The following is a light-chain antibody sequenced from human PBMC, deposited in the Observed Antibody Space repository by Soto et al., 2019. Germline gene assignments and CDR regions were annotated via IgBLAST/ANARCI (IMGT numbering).Light chain of an antibody. Sequence: QSALTQPPSASRSPGQRVTIPCSRSSSNIGRNTVSWYQQLPGTAPKLLIHSTNQRPSGVPDRFSGSKSGTSASLAFGGLQSEDEADYHCAVWDDSLNGYVFGTGTRSPS. CDR1: SSNIGRNT. V-gene: IGLV1-44*01. J-gene: IGLJ1*01. CDR2: STN. CDR3: AVWDDSLNGYV.